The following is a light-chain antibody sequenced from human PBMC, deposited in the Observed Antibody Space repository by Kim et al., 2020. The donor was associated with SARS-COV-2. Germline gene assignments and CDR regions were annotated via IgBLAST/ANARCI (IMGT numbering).Light chain of an antibody. CDR3: CSYAGSYILI. V-gene: IGLV2-11*01. J-gene: IGLJ2*01. Sequence: GQSVTISCTVTSSDVGVYNYVSWYQQHPGKAPKLIIYDVSKRPSGVPDRFSGSKSGNTASLTISGLQAEDEADYYCCSYAGSYILIFGGGTKLTVL. CDR1: SSDVGVYNY. CDR2: DVS.